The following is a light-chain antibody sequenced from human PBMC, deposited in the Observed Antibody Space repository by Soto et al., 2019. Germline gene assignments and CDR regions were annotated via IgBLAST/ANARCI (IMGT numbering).Light chain of an antibody. V-gene: IGKV3-20*01. Sequence: EMVLTQSPGTLSLSPGEIATLSCRASQSVGSDYLAWYQQKPGQAPRILIFGASGRATGIPARFSGSGSGTDFTLTISSLEPEDFAVYYCQHYGYPQWTFGQGTKVDIK. J-gene: IGKJ1*01. CDR2: GAS. CDR3: QHYGYPQWT. CDR1: QSVGSDY.